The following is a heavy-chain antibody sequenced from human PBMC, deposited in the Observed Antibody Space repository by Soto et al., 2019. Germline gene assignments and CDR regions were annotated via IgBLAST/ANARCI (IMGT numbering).Heavy chain of an antibody. V-gene: IGHV3-30*18. J-gene: IGHJ4*02. CDR2: ISYDGSNK. CDR1: GFTFSTCA. Sequence: PGGSLRLSCPATGFTFSTCAMNWVRQAPGKGLEWVAVISYDGSNKYYADSVKGRFTISRDNSKNTLYLQMNSLRAEDTAVYYCAKASGWYDYWGQGTLVTVSS. D-gene: IGHD6-19*01. CDR3: AKASGWYDY.